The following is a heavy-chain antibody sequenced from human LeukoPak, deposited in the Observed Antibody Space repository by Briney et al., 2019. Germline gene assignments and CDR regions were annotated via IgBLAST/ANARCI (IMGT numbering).Heavy chain of an antibody. V-gene: IGHV3-23*01. J-gene: IGHJ4*02. CDR1: GFTFSSYG. Sequence: PGGSLRLSCAASGFTFSSYGMSWVRQAPGKGLEWVSAISGSGGTTYYADSVKGRFTISRDNSKNTLHLQMNSLRAEDTAAYYCTRTLMITFRGVIVPAANYFDYWGQGTLVTVSS. CDR3: TRTLMITFRGVIVPAANYFDY. CDR2: ISGSGGTT. D-gene: IGHD3-16*02.